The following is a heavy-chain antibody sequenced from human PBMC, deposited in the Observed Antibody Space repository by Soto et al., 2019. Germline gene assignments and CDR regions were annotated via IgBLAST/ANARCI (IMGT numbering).Heavy chain of an antibody. D-gene: IGHD6-13*01. V-gene: IGHV3-13*01. J-gene: IGHJ4*02. CDR1: GFTSGSYD. CDR3: ARGGAAAGFR. CDR2: IGTAGDT. Sequence: EVQLVESGGGLVQPGGSLRLSCAASGFTSGSYDMHWVRKATGKGLEWVSAIGTAGDTYYPGSVKGRFTISRENAKNSLYLQMNSLRAGDTAVYYCARGGAAAGFRWGQGTLVTVSS.